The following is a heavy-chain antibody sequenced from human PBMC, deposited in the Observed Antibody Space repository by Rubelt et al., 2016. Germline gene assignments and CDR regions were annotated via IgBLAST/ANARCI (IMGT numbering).Heavy chain of an antibody. D-gene: IGHD3-22*01. CDR3: ARGKEGLGVTMMDY. CDR2: INHSGST. CDR1: GGSFSGYY. Sequence: QVQLQQWGAGLLKPSETLSLTCAVYGGSFSGYYWSWIRQPPGKGLEWIGAINHSGSTNYNPSLKNRVTISVETSKNQFSRKLSSVTAADTAVYYCARGKEGLGVTMMDYWGQGTLVTVSS. J-gene: IGHJ4*02. V-gene: IGHV4-34*01.